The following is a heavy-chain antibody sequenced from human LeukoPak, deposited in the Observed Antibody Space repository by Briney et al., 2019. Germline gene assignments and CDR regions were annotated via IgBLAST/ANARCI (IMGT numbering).Heavy chain of an antibody. CDR1: GSSISSHY. CDR3: ACGYSYGYNIDY. V-gene: IGHV4-59*11. Sequence: SETLSLTCTVSGSSISSHYWSWIRRPPGKGLEWIGYIHYSGSTNYNPSLKSRVTISVDTSTNQFSLNLNSVTAADTAVYYCACGYSYGYNIDYWGQGTLVTVSS. D-gene: IGHD5-18*01. J-gene: IGHJ4*02. CDR2: IHYSGST.